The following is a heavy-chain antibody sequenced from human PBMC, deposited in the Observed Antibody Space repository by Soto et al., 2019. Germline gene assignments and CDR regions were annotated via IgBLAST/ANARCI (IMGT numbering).Heavy chain of an antibody. J-gene: IGHJ5*02. D-gene: IGHD1-26*01. Sequence: SETLSLTCTVSGGSVSSGGYFWSWIRQSPGEGLEWIGHIYNSVSTYTNPSLGGRTTISVGTTRNQFSLKLSSVTAADTAVYFCARGSDVGKIDRWGQGTLVTVSS. CDR3: ARGSDVGKIDR. CDR1: GGSVSSGGYF. V-gene: IGHV4-30-4*01. CDR2: IYNSVST.